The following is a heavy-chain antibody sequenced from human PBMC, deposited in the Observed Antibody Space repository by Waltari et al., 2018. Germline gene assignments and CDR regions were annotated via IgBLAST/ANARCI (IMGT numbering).Heavy chain of an antibody. D-gene: IGHD3-3*01. Sequence: QVQLVQSGAEVKKPGASVKVSCKASGYTFTSYDINWVRQATGQGLEWMGWMNPNSGNTGYAQKFQGRVTMTRNTSISTAYMELSSLRSEDTAVYYCARATRNYDFWSGYSINHDYWGQGTLVTVSS. CDR3: ARATRNYDFWSGYSINHDY. CDR1: GYTFTSYD. J-gene: IGHJ4*02. V-gene: IGHV1-8*01. CDR2: MNPNSGNT.